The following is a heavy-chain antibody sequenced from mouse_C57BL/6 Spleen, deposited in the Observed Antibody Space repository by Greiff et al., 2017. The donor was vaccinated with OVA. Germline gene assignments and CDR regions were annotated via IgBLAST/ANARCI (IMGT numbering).Heavy chain of an antibody. Sequence: EVKLMESGGGLVQPKGSLKLSCAASGFSFNTYAMNWVRQAPGKGLEWVARIRSKSNNYATYYADSVKDRFTISRDDSESMLYLQMNNLKTEDTAMYYCVRQGTGTSFAYWGQGTLVTVSA. D-gene: IGHD4-1*01. J-gene: IGHJ3*01. CDR2: IRSKSNNYAT. CDR3: VRQGTGTSFAY. V-gene: IGHV10-1*01. CDR1: GFSFNTYA.